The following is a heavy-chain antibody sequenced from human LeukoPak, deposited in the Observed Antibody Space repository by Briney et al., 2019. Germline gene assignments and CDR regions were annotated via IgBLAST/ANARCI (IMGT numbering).Heavy chain of an antibody. Sequence: SETLSLTCTVSGGSISNYYWSWIRQPPGKGLEWIAYIYYSGDTNYNPSLKSRVTISVDTSKNQFSLKLSSVTAADTAVYYCARDRGRGAFDIWGQGTMVTVSS. V-gene: IGHV4-59*01. CDR2: IYYSGDT. J-gene: IGHJ3*02. CDR3: ARDRGRGAFDI. D-gene: IGHD1-26*01. CDR1: GGSISNYY.